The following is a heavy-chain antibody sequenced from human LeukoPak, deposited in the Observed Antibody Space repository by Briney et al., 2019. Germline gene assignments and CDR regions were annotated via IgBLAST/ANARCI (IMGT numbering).Heavy chain of an antibody. CDR1: GFTFSSYS. V-gene: IGHV3-21*01. CDR2: ISSSSSYI. CDR3: ARDLEMATTPPNY. D-gene: IGHD5-24*01. Sequence: GGSLRLSCAASGFTFSSYSMNWVRQAPGKGLEWVSSISSSSSYIFYADSVKGRLTIYRENAKNSLYVQMNSLRAEDTAVYYCARDLEMATTPPNYWTQGTLVTVSS. J-gene: IGHJ4*02.